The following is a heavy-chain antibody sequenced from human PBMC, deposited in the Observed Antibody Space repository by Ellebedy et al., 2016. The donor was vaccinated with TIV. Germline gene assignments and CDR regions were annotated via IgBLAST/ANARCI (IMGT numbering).Heavy chain of an antibody. D-gene: IGHD6-6*01. Sequence: ASVKVSXXVSGYTLTELSMHWVRQAPGKGLEWMGGFDPEDGETIYAQKFQGRVTITADESTSTAYMELSSLRSEDTAVYYCARDPLPYSSSSDYYYYMDVWGKGTTVTVSS. J-gene: IGHJ6*03. CDR2: FDPEDGET. V-gene: IGHV1-24*01. CDR3: ARDPLPYSSSSDYYYYMDV. CDR1: GYTLTELS.